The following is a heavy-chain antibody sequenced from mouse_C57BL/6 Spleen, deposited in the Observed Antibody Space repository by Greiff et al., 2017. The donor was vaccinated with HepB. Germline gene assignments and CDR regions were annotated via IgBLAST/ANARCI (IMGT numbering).Heavy chain of an antibody. CDR3: ARNWGSITTVVEGYFDV. J-gene: IGHJ1*03. V-gene: IGHV2-2*01. CDR1: GFSLTSYG. CDR2: IWSGGST. D-gene: IGHD1-1*01. Sequence: VQLQESGPGLVQPSQSLSITCTVSGFSLTSYGVHWVRQSPGKGLEWLGVIWSGGSTDYNAAFISRLSISKDNSKSQVFFKMNSLQADDTAIYYCARNWGSITTVVEGYFDVWGTGTTVTVSS.